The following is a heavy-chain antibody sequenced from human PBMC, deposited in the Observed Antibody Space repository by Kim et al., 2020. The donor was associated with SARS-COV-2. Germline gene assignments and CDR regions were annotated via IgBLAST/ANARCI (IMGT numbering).Heavy chain of an antibody. CDR3: ARDQQRIQLRYFDWLLTT. Sequence: SVKVSCKASGGTFSSYAISWVRQAPGQGLEWMGGIIPIFGTANYAQKFQGRVTITADESPSTAYMELSSLRSEDTAVYYCARDQQRIQLRYFDWLLTTWGQGTLVTVSS. J-gene: IGHJ5*02. CDR2: IIPIFGTA. V-gene: IGHV1-69*13. CDR1: GGTFSSYA. D-gene: IGHD3-9*01.